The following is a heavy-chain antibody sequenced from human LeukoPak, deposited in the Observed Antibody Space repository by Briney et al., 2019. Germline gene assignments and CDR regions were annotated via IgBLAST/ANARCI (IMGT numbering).Heavy chain of an antibody. V-gene: IGHV3-23*01. CDR1: GFTFSSYA. CDR3: VREDTPATANY. D-gene: IGHD2-21*02. CDR2: ISGSGGTT. Sequence: GSLRLSCAASGFTFSSYAMSWVRQAPGKGLEWVSSISGSGGTTYYADSVKGRFTISRDNSKDTLFLQMHSLRPGDTAVYYCVREDTPATANYWGQGTLVTISS. J-gene: IGHJ4*02.